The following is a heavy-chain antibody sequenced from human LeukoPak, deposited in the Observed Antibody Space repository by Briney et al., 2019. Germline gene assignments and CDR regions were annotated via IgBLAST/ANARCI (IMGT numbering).Heavy chain of an antibody. Sequence: GESLKISCKGSGYSFTSYWIGWVRQMPGKGLEWMGIIYPGDSDTRYSPSFQGQVTISADKSISTAYPQWSSLKASDTAMYYCASFDYYDTTPWAFDIWGQGTMVTVSS. D-gene: IGHD3-22*01. CDR1: GYSFTSYW. V-gene: IGHV5-51*01. J-gene: IGHJ3*02. CDR3: ASFDYYDTTPWAFDI. CDR2: IYPGDSDT.